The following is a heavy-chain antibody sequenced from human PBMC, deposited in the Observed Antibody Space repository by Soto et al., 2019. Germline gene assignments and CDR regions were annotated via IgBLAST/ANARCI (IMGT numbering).Heavy chain of an antibody. V-gene: IGHV4-39*01. D-gene: IGHD1-26*01. CDR2: IYYSGST. J-gene: IGHJ5*02. Sequence: SETLSLTCTVSGGSISSSSYYWGWIRQPPGKGLEWIGRIYYSGSTYYNPSLTSRVTISVDTSKNQVSLKLSSVTAADTAVYYCARHRSGSYSRSGWFDPWGQGTLVTVSS. CDR3: ARHRSGSYSRSGWFDP. CDR1: GGSISSSSYY.